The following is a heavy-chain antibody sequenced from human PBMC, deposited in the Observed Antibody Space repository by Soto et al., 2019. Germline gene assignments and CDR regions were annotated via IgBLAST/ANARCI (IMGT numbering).Heavy chain of an antibody. CDR2: MNPNNGET. CDR1: GYTFASYN. CDR3: ARCGRYLEWFPWFDP. V-gene: IGHV1-8*01. D-gene: IGHD3-3*01. Sequence: ASVKVSCKASGYTFASYNINWVRQAPGQGLEWMGWMNPNNGETGFAQKFLGRVTMTRNTSIRTVYLELNSLRSEDTAVYYCARCGRYLEWFPWFDPWGQGTLVTVSS. J-gene: IGHJ5*02.